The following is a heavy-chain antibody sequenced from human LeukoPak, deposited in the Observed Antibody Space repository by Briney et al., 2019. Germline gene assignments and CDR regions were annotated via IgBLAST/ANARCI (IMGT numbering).Heavy chain of an antibody. J-gene: IGHJ4*02. V-gene: IGHV4-59*12. CDR3: ARARENCSGGSCYSDYFDY. Sequence: SETLSLTCTVSGGSISSYYWSWIRQPPGKGLEWIGYIYYSGSTNYNPSLKSRVTISVDTSKNQFSLKLSSVTAADTAVYYCARARENCSGGSCYSDYFDYWGQGTLVTVSS. D-gene: IGHD2-15*01. CDR1: GGSISSYY. CDR2: IYYSGST.